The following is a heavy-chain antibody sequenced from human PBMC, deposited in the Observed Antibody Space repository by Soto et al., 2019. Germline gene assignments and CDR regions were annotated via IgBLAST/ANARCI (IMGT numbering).Heavy chain of an antibody. CDR1: GFTFSSYA. J-gene: IGHJ6*02. Sequence: QVQLVESGGGVVQPGRSLRLSCAASGFTFSSYAMHWVRQAPGKGLEWVAVISYDGSNKYYADSVKGRFTISRDNSKNTLYLQMNSLRAEGTAVYYWARDSPRGGLLWFGGLEGGGMDVWGQGTTVTVSS. CDR2: ISYDGSNK. CDR3: ARDSPRGGLLWFGGLEGGGMDV. D-gene: IGHD3-10*01. V-gene: IGHV3-30-3*01.